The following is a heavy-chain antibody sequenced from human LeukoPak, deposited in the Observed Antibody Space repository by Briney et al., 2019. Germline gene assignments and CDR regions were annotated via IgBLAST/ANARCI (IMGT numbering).Heavy chain of an antibody. D-gene: IGHD6-13*01. CDR3: ASGYSSHDAFDI. J-gene: IGHJ3*02. Sequence: PSQTLSLTCTVSGGSISSGNYYWSWIRKPAGKGLEWIGRIYTSGSTNYNPSLKSRVTISVDTSKNQFSLKLSSVTAADTAIYYCASGYSSHDAFDIWGQGTMVTVSS. V-gene: IGHV4-61*02. CDR2: IYTSGST. CDR1: GGSISSGNYY.